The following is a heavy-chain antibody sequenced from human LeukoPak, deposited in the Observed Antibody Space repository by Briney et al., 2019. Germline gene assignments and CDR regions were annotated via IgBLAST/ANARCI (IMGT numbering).Heavy chain of an antibody. CDR2: ISSSGSTI. CDR3: ARQVSESSGWPDYYFYYYMDV. J-gene: IGHJ6*03. Sequence: GGSLRLSCAASGFTFSDYYMSWIRQAPGKGLEWVSYISSSGSTIYYADSVKGRFTISRDNAKNSLYLQMNSLRVEDTAVYYCARQVSESSGWPDYYFYYYMDVWGKGTTVTVSS. CDR1: GFTFSDYY. V-gene: IGHV3-11*04. D-gene: IGHD6-19*01.